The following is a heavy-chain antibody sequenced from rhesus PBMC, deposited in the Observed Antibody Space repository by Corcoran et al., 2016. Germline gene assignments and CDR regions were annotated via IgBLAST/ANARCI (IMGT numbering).Heavy chain of an antibody. V-gene: IGHV5-20*02. CDR2: IYPNNSDA. Sequence: EVQLVQSGAEVKRHGESLKISCKTSGYSFNNYWISWVSPMSGKGLEWMGAIYPNNSDARYSPSFQGQVTISADKSITTAYLQWSSLKASDTATYYCARGRTLGFDYWGQGVLVTVSS. CDR1: GYSFNNYW. D-gene: IGHD2-39*01. CDR3: ARGRTLGFDY. J-gene: IGHJ4*01.